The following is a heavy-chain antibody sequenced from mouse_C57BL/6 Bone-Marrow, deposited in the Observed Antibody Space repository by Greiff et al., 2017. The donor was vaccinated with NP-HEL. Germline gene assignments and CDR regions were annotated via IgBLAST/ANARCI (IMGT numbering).Heavy chain of an antibody. CDR3: AKYINYYCFAY. CDR2: INPSSGYT. J-gene: IGHJ2*01. D-gene: IGHD2-5*01. CDR1: GYTFTSYT. V-gene: IGHV1-4*01. Sequence: QVQLQQSGAELARPGASVKMSCKASGYTFTSYTMHWVKQRPGQGLEWIGYINPSSGYTKYNQKFKDKATLTADKSSCTAYMQLSSLTSEDAAVYSCAKYINYYCFAYWGQGTTLTVSS.